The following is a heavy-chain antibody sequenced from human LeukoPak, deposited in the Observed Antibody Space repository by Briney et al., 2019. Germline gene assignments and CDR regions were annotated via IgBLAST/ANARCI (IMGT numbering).Heavy chain of an antibody. D-gene: IGHD5-12*01. CDR1: GFTFKNYG. CDR2: VAHDGTVT. J-gene: IGHJ4*02. CDR3: AKERSEGKATTFDY. V-gene: IGHV3-30*18. Sequence: GGSLRLSCAASGFTFKNYGMQWVRQAPGKGLEWVSVVAHDGTVTHYADSVKGRFSISRDNSKNTLSLQMNSLRTEDTAVYFCAKERSEGKATTFDYWGQGTLVTVSS.